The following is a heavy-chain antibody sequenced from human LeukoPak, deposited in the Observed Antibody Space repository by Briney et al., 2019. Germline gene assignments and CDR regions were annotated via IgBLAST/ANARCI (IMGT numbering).Heavy chain of an antibody. CDR2: IYSGGST. CDR1: GFTVSSNY. J-gene: IGHJ4*02. CDR3: ARGYGSGGFDY. V-gene: IGHV3-53*01. Sequence: GGSLRLSCAASGFTVSSNYMNWVRQAAGKGLEWVSVIYSGGSTYYVDSVKGRFAISRDNSKNTLYLQMNSLRAEDTAVYYCARGYGSGGFDYWGQGTLVTVSS. D-gene: IGHD3-10*01.